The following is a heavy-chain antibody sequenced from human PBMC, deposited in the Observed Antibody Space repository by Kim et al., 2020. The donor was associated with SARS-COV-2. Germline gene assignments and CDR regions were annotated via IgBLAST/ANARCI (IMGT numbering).Heavy chain of an antibody. CDR1: GGTFSSYA. J-gene: IGHJ6*02. V-gene: IGHV1-69*13. Sequence: SVKVSCKASGGTFSSYAISWVRQAPGQGLEWMGGIIPIFGTANYAQKFQGRVTITADESTSTAYMELSSLRSEDTAVYYCARDPNKDYYYYGMDVWGQGTTVTVSS. CDR3: ARDPNKDYYYYGMDV. CDR2: IIPIFGTA.